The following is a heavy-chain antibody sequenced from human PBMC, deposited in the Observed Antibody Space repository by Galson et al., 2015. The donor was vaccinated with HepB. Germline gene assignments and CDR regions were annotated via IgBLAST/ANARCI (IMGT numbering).Heavy chain of an antibody. CDR3: ARVVSDYYDSSGYYSDAFDI. CDR1: GDSVSSNSAA. Sequence: CAISGDSVSSNSAAWNWIRQSPSRGLEWLGRTYYRSKWYNDYAVSVKSRITINPDTSKNQFSLQLNSVTPEDTAVYYCARVVSDYYDSSGYYSDAFDIWGQGTMVTVSS. CDR2: TYYRSKWYN. J-gene: IGHJ3*02. D-gene: IGHD3-22*01. V-gene: IGHV6-1*01.